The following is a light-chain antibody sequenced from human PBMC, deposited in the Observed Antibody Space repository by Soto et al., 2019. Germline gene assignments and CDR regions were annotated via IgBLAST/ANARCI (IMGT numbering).Light chain of an antibody. CDR1: SSDVGGYNY. J-gene: IGLJ2*01. Sequence: QSVLTQPASVSGSPGQSITISCTGTSSDVGGYNYVSWYQQHPGKAPKLMIYEVSNRPSGVSNRFSGSKSGKTASLTISGLQAEEEADYYFSSYASRSTLVFGGGTQLTVL. CDR3: SSYASRSTLV. CDR2: EVS. V-gene: IGLV2-14*01.